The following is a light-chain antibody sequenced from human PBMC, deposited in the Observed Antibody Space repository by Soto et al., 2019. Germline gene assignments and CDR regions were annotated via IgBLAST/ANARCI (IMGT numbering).Light chain of an antibody. Sequence: DIQMTQSPSTLSGSVGDRVTITCRASQTISSWLAWYQQKPGKAPKLLIYKASTLKSGVPSRFSGSGSGTEFTLTISSLEPEDFAVYYCQQRSDWPLTFGQGTRLET. CDR2: KAS. CDR1: QTISSW. V-gene: IGKV1-5*03. CDR3: QQRSDWPLT. J-gene: IGKJ5*01.